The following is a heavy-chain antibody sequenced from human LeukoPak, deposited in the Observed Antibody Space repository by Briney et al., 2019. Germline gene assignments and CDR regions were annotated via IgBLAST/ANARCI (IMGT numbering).Heavy chain of an antibody. CDR2: INHSGST. Sequence: SETLSLTCAVYGGSFSGYYWSWIRQPPGKGLEWIGEINHSGSTNYNPSLKSRVTISVDTSKNQFSLKLSSVTAADTAVYYCARGAPMVRGAPQPNWFDPWGQGTLATVSS. CDR3: ARGAPMVRGAPQPNWFDP. D-gene: IGHD3-10*01. J-gene: IGHJ5*02. V-gene: IGHV4-34*01. CDR1: GGSFSGYY.